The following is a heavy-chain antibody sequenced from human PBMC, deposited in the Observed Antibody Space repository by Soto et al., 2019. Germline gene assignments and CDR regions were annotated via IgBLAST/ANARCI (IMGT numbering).Heavy chain of an antibody. CDR1: GYTFTSYG. CDR3: ARAGYSSGWHHRGGMDV. CDR2: ISAYNGNT. D-gene: IGHD6-19*01. V-gene: IGHV1-18*01. Sequence: QVQLVQSGAEVKKPGASVKVSCKASGYTFTSYGISWVRQAPGQGLEWMGWISAYNGNTNYPQKLQGRVTMTTDTSTSTAYMELRSLRSDDTAVYYCARAGYSSGWHHRGGMDVWGQGTTVTVSS. J-gene: IGHJ6*02.